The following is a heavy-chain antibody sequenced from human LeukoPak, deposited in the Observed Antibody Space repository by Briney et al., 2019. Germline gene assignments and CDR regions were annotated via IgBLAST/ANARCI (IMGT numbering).Heavy chain of an antibody. CDR3: ASDPDSPFDY. CDR1: GSTFSSYS. CDR2: ISSSSSYI. Sequence: PGGSLRLSCAASGSTFSSYSMNWVRQAPGKGLEWVSSISSSSSYIYYADSVKGRFTISRDNAKNSLYLQMNSLRAEDTTVYYCASDPDSPFDYWGQGTLVTVSS. V-gene: IGHV3-21*01. J-gene: IGHJ4*02. D-gene: IGHD1-14*01.